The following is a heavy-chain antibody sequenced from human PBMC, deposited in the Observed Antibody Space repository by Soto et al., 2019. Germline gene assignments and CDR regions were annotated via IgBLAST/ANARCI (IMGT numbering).Heavy chain of an antibody. CDR2: IYYSGST. Sequence: QVQLQESGPGLVKPSETLSLTCTVSGGSISSYYWSWIRQPPGKGLEWIGYIYYSGSTNYNPSLKRRVTISVDTSKNQFSLKLSSVTAADTAVYYCARETPGYCSGGSCFHYYYYYMDVWGKGTTVTVSS. CDR1: GGSISSYY. D-gene: IGHD2-15*01. V-gene: IGHV4-59*01. J-gene: IGHJ6*03. CDR3: ARETPGYCSGGSCFHYYYYYMDV.